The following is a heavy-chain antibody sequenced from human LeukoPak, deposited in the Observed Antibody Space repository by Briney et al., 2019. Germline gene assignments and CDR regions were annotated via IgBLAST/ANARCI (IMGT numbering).Heavy chain of an antibody. D-gene: IGHD3-22*01. Sequence: QPGGSLRLSCAASGFTFSSYAMSWVRQAPGKGLEWVSGISGSGGTTYSADSVKGRFTISRDNSKKTLYLQMNSLRAEDTAVYYCAKVRGDLTLVVKSANYFDYWGQGTLVTVSS. CDR2: ISGSGGTT. J-gene: IGHJ4*02. CDR1: GFTFSSYA. V-gene: IGHV3-23*01. CDR3: AKVRGDLTLVVKSANYFDY.